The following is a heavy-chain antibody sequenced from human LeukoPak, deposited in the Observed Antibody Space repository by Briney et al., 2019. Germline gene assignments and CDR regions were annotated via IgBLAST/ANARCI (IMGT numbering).Heavy chain of an antibody. Sequence: GGSLRLSCAASGFTFSSYDMTWIRQAPGKGLEGVSTVSSSGVSTYYADSVKGRFTISRDNSKNTLYLQMSSLRADDTALYYCAKGLASSWYLSFDYWGQGTLVTVSS. CDR1: GFTFSSYD. CDR3: AKGLASSWYLSFDY. V-gene: IGHV3-23*01. J-gene: IGHJ4*02. CDR2: VSSSGVST. D-gene: IGHD6-13*01.